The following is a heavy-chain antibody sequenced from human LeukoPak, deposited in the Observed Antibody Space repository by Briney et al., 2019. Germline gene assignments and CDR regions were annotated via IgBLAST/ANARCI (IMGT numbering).Heavy chain of an antibody. CDR2: TYYRSKWYN. J-gene: IGHJ4*02. Sequence: SQILSLTCAISGDSVSSNSAAWNWIRQSPSRGLEWLGRTYYRSKWYNDYAVSVKSRITINPDTSKNQFSLQLNSVTPEDTAVYYCARDTGSYYDSSGPYYFDYWGQGTLVTVSS. D-gene: IGHD3-22*01. CDR1: GDSVSSNSAA. V-gene: IGHV6-1*01. CDR3: ARDTGSYYDSSGPYYFDY.